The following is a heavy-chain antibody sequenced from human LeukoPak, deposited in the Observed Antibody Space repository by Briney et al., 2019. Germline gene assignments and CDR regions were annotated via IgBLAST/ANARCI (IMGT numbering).Heavy chain of an antibody. CDR1: GYSFTTYW. CDR2: IYPGDSDT. J-gene: IGHJ5*02. CDR3: VLGYCSGGSCWEGWFDP. V-gene: IGHV5-51*01. Sequence: GESLKISCKASGYSFTTYWIAWVRQMPGKGLEWMGIIYPGDSDTRYSPSFQGQVTISADKSISTAYLQWSSLKASDTAMYYCVLGYCSGGSCWEGWFDPWGQGTLVTVSS. D-gene: IGHD2-15*01.